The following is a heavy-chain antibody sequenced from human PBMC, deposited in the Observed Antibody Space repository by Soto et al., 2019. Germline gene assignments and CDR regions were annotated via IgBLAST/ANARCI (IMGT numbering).Heavy chain of an antibody. V-gene: IGHV3-23*01. CDR2: LSGSGGST. Sequence: EVQLLESGGGLVQPGGSLRLSCAXXGFXFSSYAMSWVRQAPGKGLEWVSTLSGSGGSTYSADSVNGRFTISRDNSKNTLYLQMNSLRAEDTAVYYCAKDSTAYSSAYDFDSWGQGTLVTVSS. D-gene: IGHD6-6*01. J-gene: IGHJ4*02. CDR1: GFXFSSYA. CDR3: AKDSTAYSSAYDFDS.